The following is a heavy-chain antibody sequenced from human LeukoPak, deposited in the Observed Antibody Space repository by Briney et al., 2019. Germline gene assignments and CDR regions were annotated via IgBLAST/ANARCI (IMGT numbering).Heavy chain of an antibody. CDR1: GGSISTYY. CDR2: LYCSGTT. Sequence: SETLSLTCTVSGGSISTYYWTWIRQPPGKGLEWIGYLYCSGTTDYNPSLKSRVTISGDTSKNQFSLKLTSVTAADTAVYYCARLLGGDPYYMDVWGEGTTVTVSS. V-gene: IGHV4-59*01. J-gene: IGHJ6*03. D-gene: IGHD3-3*01. CDR3: ARLLGGDPYYMDV.